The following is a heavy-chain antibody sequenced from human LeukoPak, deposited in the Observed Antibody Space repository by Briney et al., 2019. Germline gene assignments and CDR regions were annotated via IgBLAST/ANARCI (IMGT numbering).Heavy chain of an antibody. CDR2: ITSTSSYI. CDR3: ARERGVSHPFDY. Sequence: GGSLRLSCAASGFTFSNYNMNWVRQAPGKGLEWVSSITSTSSYIYYADSVKGRFTISGDNARNTLYLQMNSLRAEDTAVYYCARERGVSHPFDYWGQGTLVTVSS. V-gene: IGHV3-21*01. CDR1: GFTFSNYN. J-gene: IGHJ4*02. D-gene: IGHD2-21*01.